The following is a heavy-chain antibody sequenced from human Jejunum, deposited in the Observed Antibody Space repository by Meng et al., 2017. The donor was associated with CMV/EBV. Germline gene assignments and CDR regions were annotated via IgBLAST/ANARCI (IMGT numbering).Heavy chain of an antibody. CDR1: GFAFSSYS. CDR3: ARLYTTTYGHSFDI. Sequence: GFAFSSYSMNWVRQAPGKGLEWVSSISNNYNYIYYVDSVKGRFTISRDNAKNSLFLQMNGLRAEDTAVYYCARLYTTTYGHSFDIWGQGTMVTVSS. V-gene: IGHV3-21*06. CDR2: ISNNYNYI. J-gene: IGHJ3*02. D-gene: IGHD2-2*02.